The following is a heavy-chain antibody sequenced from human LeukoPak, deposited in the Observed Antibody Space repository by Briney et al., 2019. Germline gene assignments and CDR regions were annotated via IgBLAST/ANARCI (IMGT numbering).Heavy chain of an antibody. CDR1: GFTVSAYS. CDR3: ARVVGASHHTVYY. CDR2: IYSGDRT. V-gene: IGHV3-53*01. Sequence: TGGSLRLSCAASGFTVSAYSMGWVRQAPGKGLEWLSLIYSGDRTYHADSVKGRFTVSRDDSENTLSLQMNSLRVEDTALYFCARVVGASHHTVYYWGQGALVTVSS. J-gene: IGHJ4*02. D-gene: IGHD1-26*01.